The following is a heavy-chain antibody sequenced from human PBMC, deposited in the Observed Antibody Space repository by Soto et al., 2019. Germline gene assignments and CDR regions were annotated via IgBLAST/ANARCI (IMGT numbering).Heavy chain of an antibody. CDR3: ARDRPSGYGSGSYYGRDYYYGMDV. J-gene: IGHJ6*02. CDR1: GGTFSSYA. Sequence: ASVKVSCKASGGTFSSYAISWVRQAPGQGLEWMGGIIPIFGTANYAQKFQGRVTITADESTSTAYMELSSLGSEDTAVYYCARDRPSGYGSGSYYGRDYYYGMDVWGQGTTVTVSS. CDR2: IIPIFGTA. V-gene: IGHV1-69*13. D-gene: IGHD3-10*01.